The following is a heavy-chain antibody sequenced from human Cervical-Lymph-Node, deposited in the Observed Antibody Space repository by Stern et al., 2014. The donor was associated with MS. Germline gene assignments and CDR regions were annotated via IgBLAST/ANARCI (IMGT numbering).Heavy chain of an antibody. CDR3: ARDGPPIQVAAAGTYFDF. CDR1: GYTFSDHY. Sequence: QVQLVQSGAEVRKPGASVKISCRASGYTFSDHYIHWMRQAPGQGLAWRGKTDPNGGRASFAQRFKGRVILTRGTSTTTVYMELSNLTSEDTAVYYCARDGPPIQVAAAGTYFDFWGQGTLVTVSS. J-gene: IGHJ4*02. D-gene: IGHD6-13*01. CDR2: TDPNGGRA. V-gene: IGHV1-46*01.